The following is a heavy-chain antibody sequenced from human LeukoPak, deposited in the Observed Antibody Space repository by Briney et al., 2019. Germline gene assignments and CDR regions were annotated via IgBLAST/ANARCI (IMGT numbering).Heavy chain of an antibody. CDR1: GFTFSTYD. J-gene: IGHJ2*01. CDR2: IDIGGGT. D-gene: IGHD3-10*01. Sequence: GGSLRLSCAASGFTFSTYDMHWVRQAPGKGLEWVSGIDIGGGTYYLGSVKGRFTISRENAQSSLYLQMNSLSVGDTAVYYCAREFGSPGYWCFDLWGRGTLVTVSS. CDR3: AREFGSPGYWCFDL. V-gene: IGHV3-13*01.